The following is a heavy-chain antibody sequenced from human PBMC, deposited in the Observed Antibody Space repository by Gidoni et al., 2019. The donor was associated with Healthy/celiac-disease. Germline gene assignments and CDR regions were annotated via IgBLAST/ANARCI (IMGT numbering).Heavy chain of an antibody. CDR1: GGHYRSYA. V-gene: IGHV1-69*06. Sequence: QVQQVQSGAEVKKHGSSVKVSCKASGGHYRSYAISWVRQAPGQGLEWMGGIIPIFGTANSAQKFQGRVTITADKSTSTAYMELSSLRSEDTAVYYCARDLDGPYYYYGMDVWGQGTTVTVSS. D-gene: IGHD1-1*01. CDR2: IIPIFGTA. J-gene: IGHJ6*02. CDR3: ARDLDGPYYYYGMDV.